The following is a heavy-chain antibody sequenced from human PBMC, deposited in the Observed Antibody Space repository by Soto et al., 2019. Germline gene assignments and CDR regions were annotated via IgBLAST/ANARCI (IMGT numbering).Heavy chain of an antibody. CDR2: ISGSGGST. CDR1: GFTFSSYA. J-gene: IGHJ4*02. Sequence: EVQLLESGGGLVQPGGSLRLSCTASGFTFSSYAMSWVRQAPGKGLEWVSAISGSGGSTYYADSVKGRFTISRDNSKNTLYLERNSLRAEDTAVYYCAKASGFLSGYYPFDYWGQGTLVTVSS. V-gene: IGHV3-23*01. CDR3: AKASGFLSGYYPFDY. D-gene: IGHD3-3*01.